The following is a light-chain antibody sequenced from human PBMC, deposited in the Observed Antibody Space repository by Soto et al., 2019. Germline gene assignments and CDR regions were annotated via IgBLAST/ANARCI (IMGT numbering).Light chain of an antibody. V-gene: IGLV2-23*02. CDR2: EVS. CDR1: TSAVGSYNL. Sequence: QSVLTQPASVSGSPGQSITISCTGTTSAVGSYNLVSWYQQRPGKAPKLMIYEVSKRPSGVSNRFSGSKSGNTASLTISGLEADDEADYYCCSYAGSSTWVFGGGTKLTVL. CDR3: CSYAGSSTWV. J-gene: IGLJ3*02.